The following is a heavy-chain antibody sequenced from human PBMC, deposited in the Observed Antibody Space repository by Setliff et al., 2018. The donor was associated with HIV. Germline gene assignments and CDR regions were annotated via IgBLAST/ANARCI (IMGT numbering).Heavy chain of an antibody. Sequence: SETLSLTCAVYGGSFSDYYWTWIRQSPGKGLEWIGEINHSGSTNYNPSLKSQVTISVDTSKNQLSLKLSSVTAADTAVYYCASDISPDDGYNRLHYFDYWGQGTLVTVSS. V-gene: IGHV4-34*01. CDR2: INHSGST. CDR1: GGSFSDYY. CDR3: ASDISPDDGYNRLHYFDY. J-gene: IGHJ4*02. D-gene: IGHD5-12*01.